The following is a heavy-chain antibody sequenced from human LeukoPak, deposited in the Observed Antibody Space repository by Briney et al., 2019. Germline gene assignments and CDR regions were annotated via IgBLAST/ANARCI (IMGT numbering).Heavy chain of an antibody. D-gene: IGHD2-2*02. Sequence: GASVKVSCKASGYTFTGYYMHWVRQAPGQGLEWMGWINPNSGGTNYAQKFQGRVTMTRDTSISTAYMELSRLRSDDTAVYYCARDARTPFGVVVPAAIGYWGQGTLVTVSS. J-gene: IGHJ4*02. V-gene: IGHV1-2*02. CDR3: ARDARTPFGVVVPAAIGY. CDR1: GYTFTGYY. CDR2: INPNSGGT.